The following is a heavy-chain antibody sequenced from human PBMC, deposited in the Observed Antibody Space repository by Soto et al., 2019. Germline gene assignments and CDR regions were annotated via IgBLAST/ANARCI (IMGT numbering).Heavy chain of an antibody. D-gene: IGHD6-13*01. CDR3: AKEGQQLGGGYFDY. CDR2: INTDGSST. J-gene: IGHJ4*02. Sequence: GGSLRLSCADSGFSFSSYWMHWVRQGPGKGLVWVSRINTDGSSTNYADSVKGRFTISRDNSKNTLYLQMNSLRAEDTAVYYCAKEGQQLGGGYFDYWGQGTLVTVSS. V-gene: IGHV3-74*01. CDR1: GFSFSSYW.